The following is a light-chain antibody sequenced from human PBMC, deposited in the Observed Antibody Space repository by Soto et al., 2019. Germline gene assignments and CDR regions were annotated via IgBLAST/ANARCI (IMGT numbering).Light chain of an antibody. V-gene: IGKV3D-15*01. CDR3: QQYKDWPPLT. CDR1: QNINSN. Sequence: EILMTQSPLTLSVSPGEGATLSCRASQNINSNLALYQKRPCQAPRGLIYGASSRASGIPDRFSGSGSGTDFTLTINRLEPDDVAVYYWQQYKDWPPLTFGGGTRVESK. J-gene: IGKJ4*01. CDR2: GAS.